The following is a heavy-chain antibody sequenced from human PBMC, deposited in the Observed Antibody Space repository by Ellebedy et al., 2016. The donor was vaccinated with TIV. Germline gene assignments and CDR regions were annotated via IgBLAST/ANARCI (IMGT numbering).Heavy chain of an antibody. V-gene: IGHV3-30-3*01. CDR3: AVPGIAAAGTIVPLFDY. Sequence: PGGSLRLSCAASGFTFSSYAMHRVRQAPGKGLEWVAVISYDGSNKYYADSVKGRFTISRDNSKNTLYLQMNSLRAEDTAVYYCAVPGIAAAGTIVPLFDYWGQGTLVTVSS. D-gene: IGHD6-13*01. CDR1: GFTFSSYA. CDR2: ISYDGSNK. J-gene: IGHJ4*02.